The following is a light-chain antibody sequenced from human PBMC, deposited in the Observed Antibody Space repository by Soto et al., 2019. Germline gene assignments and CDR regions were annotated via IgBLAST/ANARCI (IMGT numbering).Light chain of an antibody. CDR3: CSYTGSSTVK. CDR1: SSDVGRYNL. J-gene: IGLJ2*01. Sequence: QSALTQTASVSGSPGQSITISCTGTSSDVGRYNLVSWYQQHPGKAPKLMIYDVIKRPSGVSNRFSGSKSGNTASLTISGLQAEDEADYYCCSYTGSSTVKFGGGTKVTVL. V-gene: IGLV2-23*02. CDR2: DVI.